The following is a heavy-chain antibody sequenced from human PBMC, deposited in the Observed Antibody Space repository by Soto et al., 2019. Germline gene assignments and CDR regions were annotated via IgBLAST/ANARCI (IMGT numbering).Heavy chain of an antibody. Sequence: VQLVQSGAEVKRPGASVKNSCKASGDTLSTYYMHWARQAPGQGLEWMGIINPRSGKTNYPQKFQGRVTMTRDTSTTTVYMELSTLRSEDTAMYYCARGVGYSDSSGYPFDYWGQGTLVTVSS. CDR3: ARGVGYSDSSGYPFDY. CDR1: GDTLSTYY. V-gene: IGHV1-46*03. J-gene: IGHJ4*02. D-gene: IGHD3-22*01. CDR2: INPRSGKT.